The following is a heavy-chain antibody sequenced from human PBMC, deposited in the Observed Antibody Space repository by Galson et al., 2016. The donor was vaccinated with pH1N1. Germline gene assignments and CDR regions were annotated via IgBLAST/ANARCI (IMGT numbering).Heavy chain of an antibody. CDR1: GGSFRNNA. Sequence: SVKVSCKASGGSFRNNAFNWVRQAPGQGLEWMGGILPIFGIASYAQDFQGRVTITADEYATTIYMDLRSLRPEDTAVYYCARDAELQNYDSNGYYSHLETWGQGTLVTVSS. D-gene: IGHD3-22*01. J-gene: IGHJ4*02. CDR2: ILPIFGIA. CDR3: ARDAELQNYDSNGYYSHLET. V-gene: IGHV1-69*13.